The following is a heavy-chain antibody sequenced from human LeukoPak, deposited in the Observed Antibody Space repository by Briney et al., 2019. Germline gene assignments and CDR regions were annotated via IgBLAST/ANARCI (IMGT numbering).Heavy chain of an antibody. CDR3: AMESRIAVAAIDY. V-gene: IGHV3-9*01. Sequence: PGRSLRLSCAASGITFDEYAMNWARQAPGKGLEWVSNINWNTGVIVYADSVKGRFTVSRDNAKTSLFLQMNSLRAEDTALYYCAMESRIAVAAIDYWGQGTLVTVSS. CDR1: GITFDEYA. CDR2: INWNTGVI. D-gene: IGHD6-19*01. J-gene: IGHJ4*02.